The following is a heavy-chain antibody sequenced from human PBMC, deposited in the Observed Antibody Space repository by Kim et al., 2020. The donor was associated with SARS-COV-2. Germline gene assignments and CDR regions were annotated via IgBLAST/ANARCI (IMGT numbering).Heavy chain of an antibody. Sequence: GGSLRLSCAASGFTFSSCAIHWVCHAPGKGLEWVAVISYDGSNKNYADSVKGRFTISRDNSKNTLYLQMNSLRAEDTALYYCAGDPWSRLRGVTYSYYGMDVWGQGTTVTVSS. J-gene: IGHJ6*02. CDR3: AGDPWSRLRGVTYSYYGMDV. D-gene: IGHD3-10*01. V-gene: IGHV3-30-3*01. CDR2: ISYDGSNK. CDR1: GFTFSSCA.